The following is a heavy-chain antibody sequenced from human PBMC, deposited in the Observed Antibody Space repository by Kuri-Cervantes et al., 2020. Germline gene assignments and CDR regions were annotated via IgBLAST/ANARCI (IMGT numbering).Heavy chain of an antibody. CDR3: AREDCSSTSCYFDY. Sequence: GGSLRLSCAASGFTFSSYGMHWVRQAPGKELEWVAVISYDGSNKYYADSVKGRFTISRDNSKNTLYLQMNSLRAEDTAVYYCAREDCSSTSCYFDYWGQGTLVTVSS. CDR1: GFTFSSYG. CDR2: ISYDGSNK. J-gene: IGHJ4*02. V-gene: IGHV3-30*03. D-gene: IGHD2-2*01.